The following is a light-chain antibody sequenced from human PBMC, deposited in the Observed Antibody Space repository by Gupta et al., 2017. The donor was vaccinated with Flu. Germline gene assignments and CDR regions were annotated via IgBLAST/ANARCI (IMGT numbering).Light chain of an antibody. V-gene: IGLV2-14*01. Sequence: VSWYQHHPGKVPKLILYEVTGRPSGVSDRFSGSKSGNTASLTISGLQAEDEADYYCSSFTSSSTLLFGGGTKLTVL. CDR2: EVT. J-gene: IGLJ3*02. CDR3: SSFTSSSTLL.